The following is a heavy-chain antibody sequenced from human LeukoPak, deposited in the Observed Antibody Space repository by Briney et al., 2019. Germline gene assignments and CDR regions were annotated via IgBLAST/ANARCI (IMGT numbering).Heavy chain of an antibody. CDR3: ARMVLVPGRDYFDY. D-gene: IGHD4/OR15-4a*01. J-gene: IGHJ4*02. CDR2: IYTSGST. V-gene: IGHV4-4*07. CDR1: GGSINSYY. Sequence: SETLSLTCTVSGGSINSYYWSWIRQPAGKGLEWIGRIYTSGSTNYNPSLKSRVTMSVDTSKNQFSLKLSSVTAADTAVYYCARMVLVPGRDYFDYWGQGTLVTVSS.